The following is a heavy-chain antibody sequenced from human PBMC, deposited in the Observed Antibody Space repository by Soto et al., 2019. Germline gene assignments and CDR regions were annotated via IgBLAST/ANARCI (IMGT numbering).Heavy chain of an antibody. Sequence: EXSVNVSCKASGYTFACHYIHWMRQATGQGLERMGWINPQSGGTNSAQKFQGRITMTSDTSITTAYLEVSSLRSDDTAIYYCARADHYFDSSSGYLDYFDYWGQGTLFTVSS. V-gene: IGHV1-2*02. CDR3: ARADHYFDSSSGYLDYFDY. D-gene: IGHD3-3*01. CDR2: INPQSGGT. J-gene: IGHJ4*02. CDR1: GYTFACHY.